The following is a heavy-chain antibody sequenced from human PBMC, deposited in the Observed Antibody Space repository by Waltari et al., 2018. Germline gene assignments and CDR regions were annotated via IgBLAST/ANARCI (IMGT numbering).Heavy chain of an antibody. CDR1: GFIFRNNG. J-gene: IGHJ6*02. Sequence: QVQLVESGGGVVQPGRSLRLSCGASGFIFRNNGMHWVRQAPGKGLEWVAFIWYDGSNTEYADSGRGRFTISRDNSKNTVYLQMNSLRAEDTAVYYCARDGQQLAPYGMDVWGQGTTVTVSS. CDR2: IWYDGSNT. CDR3: ARDGQQLAPYGMDV. D-gene: IGHD6-13*01. V-gene: IGHV3-33*01.